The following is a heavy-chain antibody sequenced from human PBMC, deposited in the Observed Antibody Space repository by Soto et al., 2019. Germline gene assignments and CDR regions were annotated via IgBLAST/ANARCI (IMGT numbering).Heavy chain of an antibody. D-gene: IGHD6-19*01. V-gene: IGHV4-39*01. J-gene: IGHJ4*02. CDR3: ARLPQWLGSFDY. CDR1: GGSISSSSYY. Sequence: QLQLQESGPGLVKPSETLSLTCTVSGGSISSSSYYWGWIRQPPGKGLEWIGSIYYSGSTYYNPSLKSRVTISVDTSKNQFSLKLSSVTAADTAVYYCARLPQWLGSFDYWGQGTLVTVPS. CDR2: IYYSGST.